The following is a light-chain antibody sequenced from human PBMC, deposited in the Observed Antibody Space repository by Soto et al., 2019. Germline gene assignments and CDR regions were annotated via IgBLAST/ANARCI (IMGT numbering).Light chain of an antibody. J-gene: IGKJ1*01. CDR2: AAS. CDR3: QQYNSYSGA. CDR1: QGISTS. Sequence: DIQLTQSPSLLSASVGDRVTITCRASQGISTSLAWYQQKPGKAPKLLIYAASTVQSGVPSRFSGSGSGTDFTLTISSLQPEDFAIYYCQQYNSYSGAFGQGTKVEIK. V-gene: IGKV1-9*01.